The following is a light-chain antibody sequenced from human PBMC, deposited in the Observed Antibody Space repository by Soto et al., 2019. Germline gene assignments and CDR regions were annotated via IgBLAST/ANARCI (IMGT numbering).Light chain of an antibody. J-gene: IGLJ3*02. CDR3: SSFTSCNTWV. CDR2: EVT. CDR1: GSDVGGYDF. Sequence: QSALTQPASMSGSPGQSITISCTGTGSDVGGYDFVSWYQQHPGKSPKLIIYEVTQRPAGLSDPFFGSQSGNTASLTISGLQAEDEADYYCSSFTSCNTWVFGAGTNLTVL. V-gene: IGLV2-14*03.